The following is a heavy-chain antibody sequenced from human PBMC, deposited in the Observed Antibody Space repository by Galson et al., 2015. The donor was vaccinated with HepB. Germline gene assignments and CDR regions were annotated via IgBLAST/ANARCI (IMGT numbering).Heavy chain of an antibody. J-gene: IGHJ4*02. CDR3: ARDLRPTNFGVFTLDY. CDR1: GFSFIGYP. V-gene: IGHV1-2*06. D-gene: IGHD3-3*01. CDR2: INPNGGDT. Sequence: SVKVSCKGSGFSFIGYPIHWVRQAPGQGLEWLGRINPNGGDTTYAQKFQGRVTLTRTTSSKTAYMELTSLKPDDSAVYYCARDLRPTNFGVFTLDYWGQGSLVTVSS.